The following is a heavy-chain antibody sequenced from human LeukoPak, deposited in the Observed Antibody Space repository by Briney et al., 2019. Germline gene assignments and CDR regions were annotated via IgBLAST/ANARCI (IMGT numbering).Heavy chain of an antibody. V-gene: IGHV3-21*01. Sequence: GGSLRLSCEASGFILSRYSMNWVRQAPGKGLEWVSSISSSSSYIYYADSVKGRFTISRDNAKNSLYLQMNSLRAEDTAVYYCARDSRGFDYWGQGTLVTVSS. CDR1: GFILSRYS. D-gene: IGHD3-16*01. CDR2: ISSSSSYI. CDR3: ARDSRGFDY. J-gene: IGHJ4*02.